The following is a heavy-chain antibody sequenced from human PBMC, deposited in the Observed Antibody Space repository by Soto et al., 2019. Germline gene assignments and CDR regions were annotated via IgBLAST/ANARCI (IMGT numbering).Heavy chain of an antibody. CDR3: ARDLGLLYGDSLYYYYGMDV. J-gene: IGHJ6*02. CDR1: GGTFSSYA. D-gene: IGHD4-17*01. CDR2: IIPIFGTA. Sequence: QVQLVQSGAEVKKPGSSVKVSCKASGGTFSSYAISWVRQAPGQGLEWMGGIIPIFGTANYAQKFQGRVTITADESTSTAYMELSSLRSEDTAVYYCARDLGLLYGDSLYYYYGMDVWGQGTTVTVSS. V-gene: IGHV1-69*01.